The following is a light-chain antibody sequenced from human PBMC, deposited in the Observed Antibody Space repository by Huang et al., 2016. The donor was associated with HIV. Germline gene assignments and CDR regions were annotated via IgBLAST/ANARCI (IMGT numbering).Light chain of an antibody. Sequence: DIPMTQSPPSLSASVGDRVTFTCRADQNITKSLNWYQQKPGKAPKLLIYTVSTLESGGPSRFRGSGSGSRFTLNIGNLQPEDFATYYCQQSFSVPRTFG. CDR1: QNITKS. CDR2: TVS. J-gene: IGKJ1*01. CDR3: QQSFSVPRT. V-gene: IGKV1-39*01.